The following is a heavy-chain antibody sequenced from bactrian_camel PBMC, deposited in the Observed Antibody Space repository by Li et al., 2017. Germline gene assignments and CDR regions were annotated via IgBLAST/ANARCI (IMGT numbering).Heavy chain of an antibody. V-gene: IGHV3S31*01. CDR3: ATWWSVGF. J-gene: IGHJ6*01. CDR2: INSGGDST. CDR1: GFTFSSYA. D-gene: IGHD7*01. Sequence: DVQLVESGGGLVQPGGSLKLSCAASGFTFSSYAMSWVRQAPGKGLEWVSAINSGGDSTFYADSVKGRFTISRDNAKNTLYLQMNSLKTEDTAVYYCATWWSVGFWGQGTQVTV.